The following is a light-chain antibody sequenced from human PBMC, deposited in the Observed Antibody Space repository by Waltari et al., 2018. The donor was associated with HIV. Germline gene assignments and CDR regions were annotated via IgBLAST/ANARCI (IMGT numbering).Light chain of an antibody. CDR1: SSNIGANF. CDR2: RND. J-gene: IGLJ2*01. V-gene: IGLV1-47*01. Sequence: QSQLTQPPSISGAPGQRVAISCSGTSSNIGANFVYWYQPFPGMAPRLLSYRNDQRPSGIPDRVSSSKSGTSASLAISGLRAEDEADYYCATWDDRLSAWLFGGGTKLTVL. CDR3: ATWDDRLSAWL.